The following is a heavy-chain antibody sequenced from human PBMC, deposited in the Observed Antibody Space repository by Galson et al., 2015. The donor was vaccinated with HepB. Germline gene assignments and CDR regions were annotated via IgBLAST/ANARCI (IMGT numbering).Heavy chain of an antibody. V-gene: IGHV3-53*01. J-gene: IGHJ4*02. CDR2: IYRGGNA. Sequence: SLRLSCAASGFTVASNYMSWVRQAPGKGLEWVSVIYRGGNAYYADSVKGRVTISRDNSKNTLFLQMDSLRAEDTAVYYCARNGFGEFYFDHWGQGVLVIVSS. CDR1: GFTVASNY. CDR3: ARNGFGEFYFDH. D-gene: IGHD3-10*01.